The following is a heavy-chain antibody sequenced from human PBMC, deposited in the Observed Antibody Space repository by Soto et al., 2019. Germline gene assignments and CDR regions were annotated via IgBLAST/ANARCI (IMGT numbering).Heavy chain of an antibody. J-gene: IGHJ4*02. V-gene: IGHV3-30*18. CDR1: GFTFSSYG. CDR3: AKGLYSSSREIDY. CDR2: ISYDGSNK. Sequence: QVQLVESGGGVVQPGRSLRLSCAASGFTFSSYGMHWVRQAPGKGLEWVAVISYDGSNKYYADSVKGRFTISRDNSKNTLSLQMNSLRAEDTAVYYCAKGLYSSSREIDYWGQGTLVTVSS. D-gene: IGHD6-13*01.